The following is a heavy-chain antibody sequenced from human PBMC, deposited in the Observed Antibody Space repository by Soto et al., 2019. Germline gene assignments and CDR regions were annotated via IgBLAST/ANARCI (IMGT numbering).Heavy chain of an antibody. D-gene: IGHD6-13*01. CDR2: INHSGST. V-gene: IGHV4-34*01. Sequence: SETLSLTCAVYGGSFSGYYWSWIRQPPGKGLEWIGEINHSGSTNYNPSLKSRVTISVDTSKNQFSLKLSSVTAADTAVYYCATFKAAANDKKTRNWFDPWGQGTLVTVSS. CDR3: ATFKAAANDKKTRNWFDP. CDR1: GGSFSGYY. J-gene: IGHJ5*02.